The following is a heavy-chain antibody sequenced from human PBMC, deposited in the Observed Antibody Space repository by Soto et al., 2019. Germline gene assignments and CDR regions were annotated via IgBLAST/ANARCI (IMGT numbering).Heavy chain of an antibody. CDR3: ARETEDFTNGAHAL. D-gene: IGHD7-27*01. J-gene: IGHJ4*02. V-gene: IGHV1-2*02. Sequence: QVQLVQSGAEVKRPGASVKVSCKASGYSFTGYYMHWVRQAPGQGLEWMGWIIPHSGETNYAQKFQARVTLTRDTSISTAYMQLSGLPSDDTAVYDCARETEDFTNGAHALWGQGTLVTVSS. CDR1: GYSFTGYY. CDR2: IIPHSGET.